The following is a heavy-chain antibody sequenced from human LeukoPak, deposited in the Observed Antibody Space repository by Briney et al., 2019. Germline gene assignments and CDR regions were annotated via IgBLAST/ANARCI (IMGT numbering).Heavy chain of an antibody. CDR2: ITSTGTST. Sequence: GGSLRLSCAASGFTFASYAMTWVRQAPGKGLEWVSPITSTGTSTFYADSVKGRFTVSRDNSNNTLFLQMNSLRVEDSAVYYFARGVASGWYLGLDYWGGGPLVTVSS. D-gene: IGHD6-19*01. J-gene: IGHJ4*02. CDR3: ARGVASGWYLGLDY. V-gene: IGHV3-23*01. CDR1: GFTFASYA.